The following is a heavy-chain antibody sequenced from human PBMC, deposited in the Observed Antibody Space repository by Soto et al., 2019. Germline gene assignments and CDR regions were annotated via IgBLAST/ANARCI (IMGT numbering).Heavy chain of an antibody. V-gene: IGHV3-33*01. CDR2: IWYDGSNK. CDR1: GFTFSSYG. J-gene: IGHJ4*02. CDR3: ARDGYCSGGSCYSVPVFDY. Sequence: GGSLRLSCAASGFTFSSYGMHWVRQAPGKGLEWVAVIWYDGSNKYYADSVKGRFTISRDNSKNTLYLQMNSLRAEDTAVYYCARDGYCSGGSCYSVPVFDYWGPGTLVTVSS. D-gene: IGHD2-15*01.